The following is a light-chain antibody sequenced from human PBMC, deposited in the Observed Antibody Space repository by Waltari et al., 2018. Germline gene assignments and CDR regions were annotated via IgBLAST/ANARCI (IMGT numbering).Light chain of an antibody. CDR2: DAS. V-gene: IGKV3-11*01. CDR1: QSVSSY. J-gene: IGKJ2*01. CDR3: QQYGSSVMYT. Sequence: EIVLTQSPATLSLSPGERATLSCRASQSVSSYLAWYQQKPGQAPRLLIYDASNRATGIPARFSGSGSGTDFTLTISSLEPEDFAVYYCQQYGSSVMYTFGQGTKVEIK.